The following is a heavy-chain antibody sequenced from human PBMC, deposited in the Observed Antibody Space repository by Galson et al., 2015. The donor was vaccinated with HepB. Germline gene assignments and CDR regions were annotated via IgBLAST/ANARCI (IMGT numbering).Heavy chain of an antibody. V-gene: IGHV3-23*01. D-gene: IGHD5-18*01. CDR3: SFWSGYSFLTF. J-gene: IGHJ4*02. Sequence: SLRLSCAGSGFTFSNYDMSWVRQAPGKGLEWVSAISARGGNTYYADSVKGRFTISRDNPKNTLYLQMNCLRADDTAVYYCSFWSGYSFLTFWGQGTLVPVSS. CDR2: ISARGGNT. CDR1: GFTFSNYD.